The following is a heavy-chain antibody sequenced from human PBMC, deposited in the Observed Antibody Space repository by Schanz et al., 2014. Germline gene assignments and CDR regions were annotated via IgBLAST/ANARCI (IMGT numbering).Heavy chain of an antibody. J-gene: IGHJ4*02. CDR3: ARTIAYGGSSGYFDY. Sequence: QVQLVQSGAEVKKPGASVKVSCKASGYTFTSDSMHWVRQAPGQGLEWMGRIIPILGIANYAQKFQGRITVSTDTSTSTVYMELNSLRSEDTAVYYCARTIAYGGSSGYFDYWGQGTLVTVSS. V-gene: IGHV1-46*03. CDR2: IIPILGIA. D-gene: IGHD4-17*01. CDR1: GYTFTSDS.